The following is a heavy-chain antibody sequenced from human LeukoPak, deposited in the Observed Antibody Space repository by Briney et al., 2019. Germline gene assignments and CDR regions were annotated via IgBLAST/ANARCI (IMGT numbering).Heavy chain of an antibody. CDR2: INHSGST. CDR3: ARLGIVVVPAAMNWFDP. J-gene: IGHJ5*02. D-gene: IGHD2-2*01. V-gene: IGHV4-34*01. Sequence: SETLSLTCAVYGGSFSGYYWSWIRQPPGKGLEWIGEINHSGSTNYNPSLKSRVTISVDTSKNQFSLKLSSVPAADTAVYYCARLGIVVVPAAMNWFDPWGQGTLVTVSS. CDR1: GGSFSGYY.